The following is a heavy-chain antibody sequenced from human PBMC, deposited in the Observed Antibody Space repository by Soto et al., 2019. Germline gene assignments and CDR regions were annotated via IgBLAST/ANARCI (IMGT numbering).Heavy chain of an antibody. CDR1: GFIFSNFG. J-gene: IGHJ4*02. Sequence: EVQLVESGGRLVQPGGSLRLSCAASGFIFSNFGLTWVRQAPGKGLEWVSHINAPATSTLYANSVRGRFAISRDNARNSVYLQMSSLTGEDMAVYYCTRDPEGDLDFDYWGQGTLVTVSS. V-gene: IGHV3-48*03. CDR3: TRDPEGDLDFDY. CDR2: INAPATST. D-gene: IGHD2-21*02.